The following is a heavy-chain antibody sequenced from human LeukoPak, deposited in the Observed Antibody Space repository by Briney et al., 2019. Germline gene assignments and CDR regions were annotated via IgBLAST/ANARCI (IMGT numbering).Heavy chain of an antibody. CDR3: AKDEADYYDSSGLDY. CDR2: ISGSGGST. Sequence: GGSLRLSCAASGFTFSSHSMNWVRQAPGKGLEWVSAISGSGGSTSYADSVKGRFTTSRDNYKNTLYLQINSLRAEDTAVYYCAKDEADYYDSSGLDYWGQGTLVTVSS. D-gene: IGHD3-22*01. J-gene: IGHJ4*02. CDR1: GFTFSSHS. V-gene: IGHV3-23*01.